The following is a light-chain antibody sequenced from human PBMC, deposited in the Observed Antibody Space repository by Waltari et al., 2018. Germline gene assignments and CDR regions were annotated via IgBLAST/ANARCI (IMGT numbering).Light chain of an antibody. CDR3: ATWDNSLTAVV. Sequence: QSVLTQPPSVSAAPGQQVPIPCSGSSSNIGNYLVSWYHQLPGATPKLLIYDNYKRPSGIPDRISASKSGTSATLDITGLQIGDEADYYCATWDNSLTAVVFGGGTKLTVL. V-gene: IGLV1-51*01. CDR2: DNY. J-gene: IGLJ3*02. CDR1: SSNIGNYL.